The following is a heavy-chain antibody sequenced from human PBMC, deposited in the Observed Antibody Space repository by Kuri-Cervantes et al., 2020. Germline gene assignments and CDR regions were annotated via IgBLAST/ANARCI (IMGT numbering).Heavy chain of an antibody. D-gene: IGHD6-13*01. CDR3: ARGAHSSSWTTGFGY. V-gene: IGHV4-59*13. CDR1: GGSISSYY. Sequence: GSLRFSCTVSGGSISSYYWSWIRQPPGKGLEWIGYIYYSGSTNYNPSLKSRVTISVDTSKNQFSLKLSSVTAADTAVYYCARGAHSSSWTTGFGYWGQGTLVTVSS. CDR2: IYYSGST. J-gene: IGHJ4*02.